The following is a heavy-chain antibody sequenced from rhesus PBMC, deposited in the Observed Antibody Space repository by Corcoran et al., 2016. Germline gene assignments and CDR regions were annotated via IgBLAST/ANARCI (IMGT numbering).Heavy chain of an antibody. V-gene: IGHV4-127*01. CDR3: ARERGDYYAYYFDY. CDR2: IYVSSGST. D-gene: IGHD3-34*01. Sequence: QLQLQESGPGLVKPSETLSLTCAVSGYSISSGYDWSWIRQPPGKGMEWIGYIYVSSGSTNYNPSIKNRVTMSKDTSKNQFSLKLSSVTAADTAVYYCARERGDYYAYYFDYWGQGVLVTVSS. CDR1: GYSISSGYD. J-gene: IGHJ4*01.